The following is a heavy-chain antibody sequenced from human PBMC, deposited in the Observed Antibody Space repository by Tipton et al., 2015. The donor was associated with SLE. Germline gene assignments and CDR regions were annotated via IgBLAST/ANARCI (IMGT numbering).Heavy chain of an antibody. Sequence: SLRLSCAASGFTFSSYWMSWVRQAPGKGLEWVANIKQDGSEKYYVDSVKGRFTISRDNAKNSLYLRMNSLRAEDTAVYYCASDYYGSGSYYPFGYWGQGTLVTVSS. CDR1: GFTFSSYW. J-gene: IGHJ4*02. CDR2: IKQDGSEK. CDR3: ASDYYGSGSYYPFGY. V-gene: IGHV3-7*01. D-gene: IGHD3-10*01.